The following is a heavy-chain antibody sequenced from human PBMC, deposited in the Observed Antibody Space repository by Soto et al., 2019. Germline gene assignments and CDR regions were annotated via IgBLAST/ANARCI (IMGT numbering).Heavy chain of an antibody. J-gene: IGHJ4*02. CDR2: ISGSGGST. D-gene: IGHD3-3*01. CDR1: GFTFSSYA. Sequence: EVQLLESGGGLVQPGGSLRLSCAASGFTFSSYAMSWVRQAPGKGLEWVSAISGSGGSTYYADSVKGRFTISRDNSKNTLYLQMNSLRAEDTAVYYCAKDREGGLRFLEWLLRGYFDYWGQGTLVTVSS. CDR3: AKDREGGLRFLEWLLRGYFDY. V-gene: IGHV3-23*01.